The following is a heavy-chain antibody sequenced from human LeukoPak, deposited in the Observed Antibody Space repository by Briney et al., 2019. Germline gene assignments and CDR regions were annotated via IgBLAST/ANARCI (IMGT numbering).Heavy chain of an antibody. CDR3: ARARPGYDTPPYYFDF. D-gene: IGHD3-16*01. CDR2: IISSSSVV. J-gene: IGHJ4*02. Sequence: GGSLRRSCATSGFTFSSYSMNWVRQAPGKGLQWISYIISSSSVVYYAGSVKGRFTISRDNAKSSLYLQMNSLRAEDTAVYYCARARPGYDTPPYYFDFWDQGTLVTVSS. CDR1: GFTFSSYS. V-gene: IGHV3-48*01.